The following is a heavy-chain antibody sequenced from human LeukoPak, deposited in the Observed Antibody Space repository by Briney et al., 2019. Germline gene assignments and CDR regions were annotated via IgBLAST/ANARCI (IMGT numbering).Heavy chain of an antibody. CDR3: AKRTDVLTGYYNA. CDR2: VSGSGGST. Sequence: GGSLRLSCAASGFTFSSYAMSWVRPASGKGLEWVSHVSGSGGSTYYADSVKGRFTIFRDDSNNALYLQMNSLRGDDTAVYYCAKRTDVLTGYYNAWGLGTLVTVSS. D-gene: IGHD3-9*01. J-gene: IGHJ5*02. CDR1: GFTFSSYA. V-gene: IGHV3-23*01.